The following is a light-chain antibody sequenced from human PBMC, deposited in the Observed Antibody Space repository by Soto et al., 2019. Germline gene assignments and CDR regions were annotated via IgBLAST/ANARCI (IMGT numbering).Light chain of an antibody. Sequence: IVLTQSPATLSLSPGERATLSCGASQSISASLLAWYQQKPGLAPRLLIYDASSSATGIPDRFSGSVSGTDFTLTISRLEPEDSAVYFCQQYGSSPYTFGQGTKLEI. CDR2: DAS. CDR1: QSISASL. V-gene: IGKV3D-20*01. J-gene: IGKJ2*01. CDR3: QQYGSSPYT.